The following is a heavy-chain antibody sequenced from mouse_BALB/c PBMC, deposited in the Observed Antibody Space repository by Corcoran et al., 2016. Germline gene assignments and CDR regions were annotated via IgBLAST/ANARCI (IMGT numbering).Heavy chain of an antibody. CDR3: ARWGITTFDY. CDR1: GYTFTDYN. V-gene: IGHV1-18*01. J-gene: IGHJ2*01. CDR2: INPRSGGT. Sequence: EVLLQQSGPELVKPGTSVKIPCKASGYTFTDYNMDWVKQIHGKSLEWIGDINPRSGGTIYNQTFKGKATLTVDKSSSTAYMELRSLTSEDTAVYYCARWGITTFDYWGQGTTVTVSS. D-gene: IGHD1-1*01.